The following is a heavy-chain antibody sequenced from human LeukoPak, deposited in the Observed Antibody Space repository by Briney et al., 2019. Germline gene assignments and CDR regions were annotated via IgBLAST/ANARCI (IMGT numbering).Heavy chain of an antibody. Sequence: PGGSLRLSCAASGFTFSSYSMNWVRQAPGKGLEWVSSISTSSSYIFYADSVKGRFTISRDNAENSLYLQMNSLRAEDTAVYYCATEFDSSRGIYWGQGTLVTVSS. D-gene: IGHD6-13*01. V-gene: IGHV3-21*01. J-gene: IGHJ4*02. CDR1: GFTFSSYS. CDR2: ISTSSSYI. CDR3: ATEFDSSRGIY.